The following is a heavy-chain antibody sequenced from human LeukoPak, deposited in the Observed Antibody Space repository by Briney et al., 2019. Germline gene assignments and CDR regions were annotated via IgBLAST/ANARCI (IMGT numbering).Heavy chain of an antibody. J-gene: IGHJ5*02. CDR3: TVQVVPSDNWFDP. CDR1: GLIFGDYA. CDR2: IRSKAYGGTA. D-gene: IGHD2-8*02. Sequence: GGSLRLSCTASGLIFGDYAMTWVRQAPGKGLEWIGFIRSKAYGGTAEYAASVKGTFSISRDDSKSIAYLQLNSLRTEDTAVYYCTVQVVPSDNWFDPWGQGTLVTVSS. V-gene: IGHV3-49*04.